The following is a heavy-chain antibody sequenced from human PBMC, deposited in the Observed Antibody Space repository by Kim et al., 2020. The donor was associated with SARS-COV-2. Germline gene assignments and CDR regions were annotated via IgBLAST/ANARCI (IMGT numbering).Heavy chain of an antibody. J-gene: IGHJ4*02. CDR3: ARHYSNYPFDY. V-gene: IGHV4-39*01. Sequence: YTPAPQRRVTLSVDTSKNQFSLKLSSVTAADTAVYYCARHYSNYPFDYWGQGTLVTVSS. D-gene: IGHD4-4*01.